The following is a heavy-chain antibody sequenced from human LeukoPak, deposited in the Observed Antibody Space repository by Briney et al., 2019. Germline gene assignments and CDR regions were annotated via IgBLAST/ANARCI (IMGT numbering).Heavy chain of an antibody. CDR2: IRYDGSNK. Sequence: VGSLRLSCAASVFTFSSYGMHWVRQAPGQGLEWVAFIRYDGSNKYYADSVKGRFTISRDNSKNTLYLQMNSLRAEDTAVYYCTTYYYDSSGYYPFDYWGQGTLVTVSS. CDR3: TTYYYDSSGYYPFDY. J-gene: IGHJ4*02. CDR1: VFTFSSYG. D-gene: IGHD3-22*01. V-gene: IGHV3-30*02.